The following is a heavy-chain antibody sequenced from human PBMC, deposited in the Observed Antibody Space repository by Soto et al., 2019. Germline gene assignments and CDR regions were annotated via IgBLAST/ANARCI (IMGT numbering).Heavy chain of an antibody. V-gene: IGHV1-3*01. J-gene: IGHJ6*03. Sequence: QVQLVQSGAEVKKPGASVKVSCEASGYTFSTYEMHWVRQAPGQRPEWMGWINGGNGKSKYSETLQGRVTFTRDTSASTAYMELTSLRSEDTAVYYWARGGGATFTHYYYYMDVWGTGTTVTVSS. D-gene: IGHD1-26*01. CDR1: GYTFSTYE. CDR2: INGGNGKS. CDR3: ARGGGATFTHYYYYMDV.